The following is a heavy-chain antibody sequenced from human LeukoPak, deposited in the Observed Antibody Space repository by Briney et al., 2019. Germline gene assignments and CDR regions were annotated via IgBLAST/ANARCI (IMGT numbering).Heavy chain of an antibody. J-gene: IGHJ4*02. Sequence: GGSLRLSCAASGFTLSSYEMNWVRQAPGKGLEWVSYISSSGSTIYYADSVKGRFTISRDNAKNSLYLQMNSLRAEDTAVYYCARAQRMIVPNFDYWGQGTLVTVSS. V-gene: IGHV3-48*03. CDR1: GFTLSSYE. D-gene: IGHD3-22*01. CDR3: ARAQRMIVPNFDY. CDR2: ISSSGSTI.